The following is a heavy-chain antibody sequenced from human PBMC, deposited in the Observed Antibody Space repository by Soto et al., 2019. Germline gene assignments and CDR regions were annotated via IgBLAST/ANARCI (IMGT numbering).Heavy chain of an antibody. CDR1: ADTFISHA. CDR3: VRDRGYCSTTSCYFDY. CDR2: IVPMFGTT. V-gene: IGHV1-69*06. Sequence: SAQVSCRPSADTFISHAISWVRQAPGQGLEWMGGIVPMFGTTDYAQKLQGRVTIIADRSTSTVYMELSSLTSDDTAVYYCVRDRGYCSTTSCYFDYWGQGTRVTVSS. J-gene: IGHJ4*02. D-gene: IGHD2-2*01.